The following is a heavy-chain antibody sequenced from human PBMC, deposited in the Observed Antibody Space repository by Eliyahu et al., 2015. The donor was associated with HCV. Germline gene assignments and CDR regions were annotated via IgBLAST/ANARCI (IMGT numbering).Heavy chain of an antibody. CDR3: ARQSADYTNYGLDV. CDR1: GGSFSGYY. D-gene: IGHD4-11*01. J-gene: IGHJ6*02. CDR2: INHIGST. Sequence: QVQLEQWGAGLLKPSETLSVTCAVYGGSFSGYYWSWIRQPPGKGLEWIGEINHIGSTNYNPSLKGRVTISVDTSKNQFSLELSSVTAADTALYFCARQSADYTNYGLDVWGGGNTVTVS. V-gene: IGHV4-34*01.